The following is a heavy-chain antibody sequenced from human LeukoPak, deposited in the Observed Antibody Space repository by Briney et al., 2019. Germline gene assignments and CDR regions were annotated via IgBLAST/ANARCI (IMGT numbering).Heavy chain of an antibody. Sequence: PSETLSLTCTVSGGSISSGDYYWSWIRQPPGKGLEWIGYIYYSGSTYYNPSLKSRVTISVDTSKNQFSLKLSSVTAADTAVYYCARVSGPGMTDAFDIWGQGTMVTVSS. CDR1: GGSISSGDYY. D-gene: IGHD1-26*01. CDR3: ARVSGPGMTDAFDI. V-gene: IGHV4-30-4*08. CDR2: IYYSGST. J-gene: IGHJ3*02.